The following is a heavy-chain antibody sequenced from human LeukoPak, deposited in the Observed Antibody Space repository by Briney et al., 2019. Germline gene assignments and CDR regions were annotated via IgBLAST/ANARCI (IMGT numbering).Heavy chain of an antibody. CDR3: TRHVLARGDAFDI. V-gene: IGHV4-31*03. CDR2: IYYSGST. Sequence: SQTLSLTCTVSGGSISSGGYYWSWIRQHPGKGLEWIGYIYYSGSTYYNPSLKSRVTISVDTSKNQFSLKLSSVTAADRAVYYCTRHVLARGDAFDIWGQGTMVTVSS. J-gene: IGHJ3*02. CDR1: GGSISSGGYY. D-gene: IGHD4/OR15-4a*01.